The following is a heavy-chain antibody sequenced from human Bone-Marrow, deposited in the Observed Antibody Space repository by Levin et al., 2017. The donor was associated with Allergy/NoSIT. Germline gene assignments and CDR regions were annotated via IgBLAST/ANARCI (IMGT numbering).Heavy chain of an antibody. CDR2: ISSSGDFL. CDR3: TRETYFDC. Sequence: GGSLRLSCAASGFTFSRHAMNWVRQVPGKGLEWVSSISSSGDFLYSAASVKGRFAISRDNAMNSLYLPMASLRAEDTARYYCTRETYFDCWGQGILVSVSS. J-gene: IGHJ4*02. CDR1: GFTFSRHA. V-gene: IGHV3-21*01.